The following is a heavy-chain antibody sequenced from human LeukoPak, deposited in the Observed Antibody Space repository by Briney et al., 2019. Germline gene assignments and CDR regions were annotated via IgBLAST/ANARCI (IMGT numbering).Heavy chain of an antibody. CDR2: IKEDGSRK. CDR1: GFTFNNYW. Sequence: GGSLRLSCAASGFTFNNYWMSWVRQAPGKGLEWLANIKEDGSRKYYVDSVKGRFTISRDNAKKSLFLQMNSLRAEDTAVYYCARDGVTSSVDHWGQGTLVTVSS. CDR3: ARDGVTSSVDH. J-gene: IGHJ4*02. V-gene: IGHV3-7*01. D-gene: IGHD2-21*02.